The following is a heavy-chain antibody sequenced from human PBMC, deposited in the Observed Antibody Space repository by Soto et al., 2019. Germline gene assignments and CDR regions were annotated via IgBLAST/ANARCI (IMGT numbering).Heavy chain of an antibody. CDR3: AREFGRRDYGPGSYDYRVDY. D-gene: IGHD3-10*01. CDR2: INHSGST. CDR1: GGSFSGYY. Sequence: SETLSLTCAVYGGSFSGYYWSWIRQPPGKGLEWIGEINHSGSTNYNPSLKSRVTISVDTSKNQFSLKLSSVTAADTAVYYCAREFGRRDYGPGSYDYRVDYWGQGTLVTVYS. J-gene: IGHJ4*02. V-gene: IGHV4-34*01.